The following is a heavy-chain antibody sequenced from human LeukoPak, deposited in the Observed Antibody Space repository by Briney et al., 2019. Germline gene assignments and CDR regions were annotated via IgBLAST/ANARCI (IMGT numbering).Heavy chain of an antibody. CDR2: INHSGST. D-gene: IGHD3-22*01. Sequence: SETLSLTCAVYGGSFSGYYWSWIRQPPGKGLEWIGEINHSGSTNYNPSLKSRATISVDTSKNQFSLKLSSVTAADTAVYYCAREGYYDSSGYYHYWGQGTLVTVSS. CDR3: AREGYYDSSGYYHY. J-gene: IGHJ4*02. CDR1: GGSFSGYY. V-gene: IGHV4-34*01.